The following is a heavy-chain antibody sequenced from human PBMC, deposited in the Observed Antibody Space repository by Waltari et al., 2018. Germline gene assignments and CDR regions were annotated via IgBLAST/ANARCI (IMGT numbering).Heavy chain of an antibody. D-gene: IGHD3-3*01. V-gene: IGHV4-39*07. CDR3: ARVTLDFWSGYIFDY. J-gene: IGHJ4*02. CDR1: GGSISSSSYY. Sequence: QLQLQESGPGLVKPSETLSLTCTVSGGSISSSSYYWGWIRQPPVKGLEWIGSIYYSGSTYYNPSLKSRVTISVDTSKNQFSLKLSSVTAADTAVYYCARVTLDFWSGYIFDYWGQGTLVTVSS. CDR2: IYYSGST.